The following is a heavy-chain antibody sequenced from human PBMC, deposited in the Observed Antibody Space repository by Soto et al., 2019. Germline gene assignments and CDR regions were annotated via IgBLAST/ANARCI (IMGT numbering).Heavy chain of an antibody. CDR1: GYSFTSYA. Sequence: ASVKVSCKASGYSFTSYAMHWVRQAPGQRLEWMGWLNAGNGNTKYSQKFQGRVTITRDTSASTAYMELSSLRSEDTAVYYCARVVCVTYYHHYDMDVWGQGTTVTVFS. V-gene: IGHV1-3*01. J-gene: IGHJ6*02. D-gene: IGHD2-21*02. CDR2: LNAGNGNT. CDR3: ARVVCVTYYHHYDMDV.